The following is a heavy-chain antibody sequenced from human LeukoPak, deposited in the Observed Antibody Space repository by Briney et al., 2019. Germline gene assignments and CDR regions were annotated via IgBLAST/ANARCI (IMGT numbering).Heavy chain of an antibody. CDR3: ARSETNWATDY. Sequence: GGSLRLSCAASGFTFSTYGMHWVRQAPGKGLEWVAFIWYDGSNKYYADSVKGRFTISRDNSKNTLYLQMNSLRAEDTAVYYCARSETNWATDYWGQGTLVTVSS. CDR1: GFTFSTYG. V-gene: IGHV3-30*02. D-gene: IGHD7-27*01. J-gene: IGHJ4*02. CDR2: IWYDGSNK.